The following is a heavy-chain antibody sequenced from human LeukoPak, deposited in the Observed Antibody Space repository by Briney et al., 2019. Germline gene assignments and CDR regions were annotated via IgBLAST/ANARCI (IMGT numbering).Heavy chain of an antibody. J-gene: IGHJ6*02. CDR3: ARRSRRHVGYGMDV. CDR1: GGSFSGYY. V-gene: IGHV4-34*01. D-gene: IGHD6-25*01. Sequence: SETLSLTCAVYGGSFSGYYWSWIRQPPGKGLEWLGEINHSGSTNYNPSLKSRVTISVDTSKNQFSLKLSSVTAADTAVYYCARRSRRHVGYGMDVWGQGTTVTVSS. CDR2: INHSGST.